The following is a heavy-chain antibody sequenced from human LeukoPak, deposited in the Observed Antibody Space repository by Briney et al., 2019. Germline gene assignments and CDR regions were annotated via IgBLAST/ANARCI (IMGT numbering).Heavy chain of an antibody. CDR2: IKDDGNEQ. V-gene: IGHV3-7*01. CDR3: ARDPYFDAFDM. CDR1: GFIFSSYW. Sequence: TGGSLRLSCVASGFIFSSYWMSWVRQAPGKGLERVANIKDDGNEQYYVDSVRGRFTIFRDNAKNSLYLQMNSLRVEDTAMYYCARDPYFDAFDMWGQGTMVTVSS. J-gene: IGHJ3*02. D-gene: IGHD3-3*01.